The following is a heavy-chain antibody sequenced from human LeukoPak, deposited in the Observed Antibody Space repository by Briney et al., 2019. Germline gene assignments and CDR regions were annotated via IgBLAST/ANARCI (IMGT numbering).Heavy chain of an antibody. J-gene: IGHJ4*02. D-gene: IGHD3-22*01. CDR3: ARVKNYESGGYYYYFDY. CDR1: GGSISSSNW. CDR2: IYHSGST. Sequence: SETLSLTCAVSGGSISSSNWWSWVRQPPGKGLEWIGEIYHSGSTNYNPSLKSRVTISLHTSKNQISLRLTSVTAADTAVYSCARVKNYESGGYYYYFDYWGQGTLVTVSS. V-gene: IGHV4-4*02.